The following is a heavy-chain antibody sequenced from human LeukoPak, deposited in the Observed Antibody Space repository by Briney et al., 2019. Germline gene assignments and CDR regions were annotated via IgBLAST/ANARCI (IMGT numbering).Heavy chain of an antibody. J-gene: IGHJ4*02. V-gene: IGHV4-59*12. Sequence: SETLSLTCTVSSGSISSYYWNWIRQPPGKGLEWIGYIYYSGSTNYNPSLKSRVTISVDTSKNQFSLKLSSVTAADTAVYYCARLTVLLLWFGESLYYFDYWGQGTLVTVSS. CDR2: IYYSGST. CDR3: ARLTVLLLWFGESLYYFDY. D-gene: IGHD3-10*01. CDR1: SGSISSYY.